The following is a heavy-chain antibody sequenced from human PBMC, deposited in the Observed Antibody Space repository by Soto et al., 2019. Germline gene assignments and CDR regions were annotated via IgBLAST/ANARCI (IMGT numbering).Heavy chain of an antibody. CDR1: GGSFSDYY. CDR3: ARGEWMIRGADYYYYMDV. J-gene: IGHJ6*03. CDR2: INKKTNT. Sequence: QVQLQQWGAGLLRPSETLSLTCAVYGGSFSDYYWTWIRQPPGKGLEWIGEINKKTNTQYNPSLDSRVTVSVDTSKNQFSRRPTAVTAADTALYYCARGEWMIRGADYYYYMDVWGKGTTVTVSS. D-gene: IGHD3-10*01. V-gene: IGHV4-34*02.